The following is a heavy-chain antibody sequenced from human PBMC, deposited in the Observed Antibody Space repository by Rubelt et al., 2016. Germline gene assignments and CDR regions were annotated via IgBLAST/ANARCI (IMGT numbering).Heavy chain of an antibody. CDR1: GYTFTSYG. J-gene: IGHJ4*02. CDR3: ARVEYYYDSSGYSDY. Sequence: QVQLVQSGAEVKKPGASVKVSCKASGYTFTSYGISWVRQAPGQGLEWMGWISAYNGNTNYAQKRQGRVIMTTDTSTSTAYMERRSLRSDDTAVYYCARVEYYYDSSGYSDYWGQGTLVTVSS. CDR2: ISAYNGNT. V-gene: IGHV1-18*01. D-gene: IGHD3-22*01.